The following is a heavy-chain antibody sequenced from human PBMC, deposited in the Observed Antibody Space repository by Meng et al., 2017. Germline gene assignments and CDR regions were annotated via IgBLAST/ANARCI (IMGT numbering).Heavy chain of an antibody. CDR1: GFSLSTSGVG. CDR2: IYWDDDK. CDR3: THEVDITLDY. D-gene: IGHD5-12*01. Sequence: QNTLQECGPTMVKTTPTPQLTCTFSGFSLSTSGVGVGWIRQPPGKALEWHALIYWDDDKRYSPSLKSRHNNTKDTSKNQVVLTMTNMDPVYTATYYCTHEVDITLDYWGQGTLVTVSS. V-gene: IGHV2-5*02. J-gene: IGHJ4*02.